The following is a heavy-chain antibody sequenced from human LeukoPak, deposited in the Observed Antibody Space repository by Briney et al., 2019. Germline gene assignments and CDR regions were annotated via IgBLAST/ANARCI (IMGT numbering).Heavy chain of an antibody. CDR2: ICYSGST. Sequence: PSETLSLTCTVSGGSISSSSYYWGWIRQPPGKGLEWIGSICYSGSTYYNPSLKSRVTISVDTSKNQFSLKLSPVTAADTAVYYCARRLGGGDYLFWFDPWGQGTLVTVSS. CDR1: GGSISSSSYY. CDR3: ARRLGGGDYLFWFDP. D-gene: IGHD4-17*01. J-gene: IGHJ5*02. V-gene: IGHV4-39*07.